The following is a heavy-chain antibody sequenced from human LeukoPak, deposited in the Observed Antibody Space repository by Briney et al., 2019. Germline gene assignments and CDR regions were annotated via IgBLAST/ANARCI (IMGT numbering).Heavy chain of an antibody. CDR1: GFIFSNYA. J-gene: IGHJ4*02. V-gene: IGHV3-30-3*01. D-gene: IGHD2-8*02. Sequence: GGSLKLSCAASGFIFSNYALHWVRQAPGKGLEWVAVISYDGSNKYYADSVKGRFTISRDNSKNTLYLQMNSLRAEDTAVYYCARESFRALVWGQGTLVTVSS. CDR2: ISYDGSNK. CDR3: ARESFRALV.